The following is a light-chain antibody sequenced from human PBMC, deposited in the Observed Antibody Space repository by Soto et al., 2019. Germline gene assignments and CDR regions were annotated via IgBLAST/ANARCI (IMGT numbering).Light chain of an antibody. V-gene: IGKV1-39*01. CDR2: AAS. Sequence: DIQMTQSPSSLSASVGDRVTITCRASQSISSYLNWYQQKPGKAPKLLIYAASSFQSGVPSRFSGSGSGTEFTLTISSLQPGDFATCYCQQSYSSPWTFGQGTKVDIK. J-gene: IGKJ1*01. CDR1: QSISSY. CDR3: QQSYSSPWT.